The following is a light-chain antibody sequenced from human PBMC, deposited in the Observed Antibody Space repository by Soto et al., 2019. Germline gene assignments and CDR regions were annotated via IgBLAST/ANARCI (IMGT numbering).Light chain of an antibody. Sequence: EKVMTQSPATLSVSPGERATLSCRASQSVSSNLAWYQQKPGQAPRLLIYGASTRATGIPARFSGSRSGTEFTLTLSSLQSEDFAVYYCQQYHKWPSFGQGTKVEI. CDR2: GAS. J-gene: IGKJ1*01. CDR1: QSVSSN. V-gene: IGKV3-15*01. CDR3: QQYHKWPS.